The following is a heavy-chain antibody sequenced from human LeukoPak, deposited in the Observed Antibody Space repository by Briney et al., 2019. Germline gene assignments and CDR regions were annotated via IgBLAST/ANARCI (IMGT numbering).Heavy chain of an antibody. D-gene: IGHD3-10*01. J-gene: IGHJ4*02. CDR3: ASETYYYGSGSYYKGQF. CDR1: GFTFTRHD. V-gene: IGHV3-30*04. CDR2: VSNDETNK. Sequence: GGSLRLSCAASGFTFTRHDMHWVRQAPGKGLEWVAVVSNDETNKDYGNSVKGRFTIPRDNAKNTLYLQMNSLRIEDTAVYYCASETYYYGSGSYYKGQFWGQGTLVTVSS.